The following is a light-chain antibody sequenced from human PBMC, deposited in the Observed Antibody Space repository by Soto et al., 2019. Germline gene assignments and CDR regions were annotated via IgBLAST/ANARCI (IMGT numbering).Light chain of an antibody. CDR1: QSVNNY. J-gene: IGKJ4*01. CDR2: TVS. CDR3: QQHNNWPLT. Sequence: EIVMTQSPATLSVSPGERATLSCRASQSVNNYLAWYQQKPGQAPRLLIYTVSTRATGIPARFSGSGSGTEFTLTISSLQSEDFAVYYCQQHNNWPLTFGGGTTGEIK. V-gene: IGKV3-15*01.